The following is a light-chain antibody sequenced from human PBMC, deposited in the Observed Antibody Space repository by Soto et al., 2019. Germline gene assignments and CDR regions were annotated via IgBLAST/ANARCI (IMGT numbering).Light chain of an antibody. CDR1: QGISNY. CDR3: QRYNSVPQA. Sequence: DIQMTQSPSAMSASVGDRVTITCRASQGISNYLAWFQQKPGKVPKVLIYGASTLQSGVPSRFSGSGSGTHFTLIITSLQPEDVAIYYCQRYNSVPQAFGGGTKVEI. CDR2: GAS. J-gene: IGKJ4*01. V-gene: IGKV1-27*01.